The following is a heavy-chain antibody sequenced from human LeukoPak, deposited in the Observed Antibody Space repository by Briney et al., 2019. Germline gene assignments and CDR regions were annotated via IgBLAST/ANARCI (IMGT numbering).Heavy chain of an antibody. D-gene: IGHD6-13*01. CDR1: GGSFSGYY. Sequence: SETLSLTCAVYGGSFSGYYWSWIRQPPGKGLEWIGEINHSGSTNYNPSLKSRVTISVDTSKNQFSLKLSSVTAADTAVYYCARHGVYKQQLPLGGYFDLRGRGTLVTVSS. CDR2: INHSGST. V-gene: IGHV4-34*01. J-gene: IGHJ2*01. CDR3: ARHGVYKQQLPLGGYFDL.